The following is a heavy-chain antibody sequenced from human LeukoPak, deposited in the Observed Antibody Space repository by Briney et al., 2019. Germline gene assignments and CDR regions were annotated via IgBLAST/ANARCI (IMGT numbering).Heavy chain of an antibody. V-gene: IGHV1-69*05. CDR2: IIPIFGTA. J-gene: IGHJ2*01. CDR1: GGTFSSYA. Sequence: GASVKDSCMDSGGTFSSYAISWVRPAPGQGLEWMGGIIPIFGTANYAQKFQGSVTITTDESTSTAYMDLSSLRSEDTAVYYCARDRETSWGYWYFDLWGRGTLVTVSS. CDR3: ARDRETSWGYWYFDL. D-gene: IGHD2-2*01.